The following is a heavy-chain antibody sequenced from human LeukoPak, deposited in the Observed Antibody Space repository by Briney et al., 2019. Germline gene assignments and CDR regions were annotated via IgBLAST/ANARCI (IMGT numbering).Heavy chain of an antibody. J-gene: IGHJ4*02. Sequence: SETLSLTCAVSGYSISSGYYWGWIRQPPGKGLEWIGSIYHSGSTYYNPSLKSRVTISVDTSKNQFSLKLSSVTAADTAVYYCARYGVVRDYDYWGQGTLVTVSS. CDR1: GYSISSGYY. CDR3: ARYGVVRDYDY. CDR2: IYHSGST. D-gene: IGHD3-3*01. V-gene: IGHV4-38-2*01.